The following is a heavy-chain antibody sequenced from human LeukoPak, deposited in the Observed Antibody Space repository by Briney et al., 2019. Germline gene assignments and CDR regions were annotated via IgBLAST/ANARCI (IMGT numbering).Heavy chain of an antibody. V-gene: IGHV1-69*05. D-gene: IGHD5-24*01. CDR2: IIPIFGTA. CDR1: GGTFSCYA. J-gene: IGHJ3*02. CDR3: ARVRDGYNDAYDI. Sequence: GASVKVSCKASGGTFSCYAISWVRQAPGQGLEWMGGIIPIFGTANYAQKFQGRVTMTRDTSTSTVYMELSSLKSEDTAVYYCARVRDGYNDAYDIWGQGTVVTVSS.